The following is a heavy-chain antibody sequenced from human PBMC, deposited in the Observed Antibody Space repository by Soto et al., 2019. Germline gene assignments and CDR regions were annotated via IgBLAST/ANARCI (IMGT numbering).Heavy chain of an antibody. D-gene: IGHD6-13*01. CDR3: ARGRRRGSSSRSGMAV. V-gene: IGHV4-34*01. CDR1: DGSFSGYY. J-gene: IGHJ6*02. CDR2: INYSGST. Sequence: SETLSLTCAVYDGSFSGYYWNWIRQPPGKGPEWIGEINYSGSTNYNPSLKSRVTVSVDTSKTQFSLKVTSVTAADTAVYFCARGRRRGSSSRSGMAVWGQGTTVTVSS.